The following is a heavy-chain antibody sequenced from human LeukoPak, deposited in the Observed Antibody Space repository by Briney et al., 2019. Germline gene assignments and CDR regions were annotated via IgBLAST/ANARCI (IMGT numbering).Heavy chain of an antibody. J-gene: IGHJ4*02. D-gene: IGHD6-19*01. CDR1: GGSFSGYY. CDR3: ARAPPGPPPTIAVAGTRDY. Sequence: KPSETLSLTCAVYGGSFSGYYWSWIRQPPGKGLEWIGEINHSGGTNYNPSLKSRVTISVDTSKNQFSLKLSSVTAADTAVYYCARAPPGPPPTIAVAGTRDYWGQGTLVTVSS. CDR2: INHSGGT. V-gene: IGHV4-34*01.